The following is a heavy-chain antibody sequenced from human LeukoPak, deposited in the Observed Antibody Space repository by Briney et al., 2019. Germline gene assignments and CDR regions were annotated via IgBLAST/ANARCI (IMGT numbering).Heavy chain of an antibody. D-gene: IGHD3-10*01. CDR3: ARDVGNSGLFDY. CDR2: IYYSGST. CDR1: GDSINSGDYY. Sequence: SETLSLTCTVSGDSINSGDYYWSWIRQPPGEGLEWIGYIYYSGSTFYNPSLKSRVTISLDTSRNQFSLKLSSVTAADTAVYYCARDVGNSGLFDYWGQGTLVTVSS. J-gene: IGHJ4*02. V-gene: IGHV4-30-4*01.